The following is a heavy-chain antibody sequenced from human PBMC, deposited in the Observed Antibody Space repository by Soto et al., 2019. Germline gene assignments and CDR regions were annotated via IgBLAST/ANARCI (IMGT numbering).Heavy chain of an antibody. CDR3: ARDPGRPLITETTD. D-gene: IGHD1-7*01. CDR2: IIPIFGTA. J-gene: IGHJ4*02. V-gene: IGHV1-69*06. CDR1: GGTFSSYA. Sequence: SVKVSCKASGGTFSSYASSWVRQAPGQGLEWMGGIIPIFGTANYAQKLQGRVTITADKSTSTAYMELSSLRSEDTAVYYCARDPGRPLITETTDWGQGTLVTVSS.